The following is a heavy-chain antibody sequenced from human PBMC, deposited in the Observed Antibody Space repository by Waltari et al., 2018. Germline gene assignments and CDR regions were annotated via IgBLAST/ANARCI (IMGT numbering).Heavy chain of an antibody. CDR2: IYYSGST. D-gene: IGHD3-10*01. CDR3: ARSPNYYGFFDY. V-gene: IGHV4-61*01. J-gene: IGHJ4*02. CDR1: GGSVSSGSYY. Sequence: QVQLQESGPGLVKPSETLSLTCTVSGGSVSSGSYYWSWIRQPPGKGLEWIGYIYYSGSTNYNPSLKSRVTISVDTSKNQFSLKLSSVTAADTAVYYCARSPNYYGFFDYWGQGTLVTVSS.